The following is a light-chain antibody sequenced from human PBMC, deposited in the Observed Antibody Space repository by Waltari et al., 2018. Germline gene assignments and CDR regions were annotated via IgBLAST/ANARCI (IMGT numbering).Light chain of an antibody. Sequence: QSLLTQPPSASGTPGQRVTISCSGSWSNIGSNAVSWYQQLPGTAPKLLIHSNNRPPSGVPDRVSCSKSGTSSSLVISGLQSADEADYYCSAWDDSLNGQVVFGGGTKVTVL. J-gene: IGLJ2*01. CDR3: SAWDDSLNGQVV. CDR1: WSNIGSNA. CDR2: SNN. V-gene: IGLV1-44*01.